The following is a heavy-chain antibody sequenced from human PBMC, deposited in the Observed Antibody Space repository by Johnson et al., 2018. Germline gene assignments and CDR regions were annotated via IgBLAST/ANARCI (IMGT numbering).Heavy chain of an antibody. J-gene: IGHJ3*02. CDR2: INHSGST. CDR1: GGSFSGYY. Sequence: QVQLQQWGAGLLKXSETLSLTCAVYGGSFSGYYWSWIRQPPGKGLEWIGEINHSGSTNYNPSLKSRVTISVDTSKNQFSLKLSSVTAADTAVYYCAGAGEENDAFDIWGQGTMVTVSS. V-gene: IGHV4-34*01. D-gene: IGHD3-16*01. CDR3: AGAGEENDAFDI.